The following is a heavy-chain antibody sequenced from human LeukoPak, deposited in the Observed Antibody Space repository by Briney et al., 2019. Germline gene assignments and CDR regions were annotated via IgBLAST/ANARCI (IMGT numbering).Heavy chain of an antibody. J-gene: IGHJ1*01. Sequence: PGGSLRLSCAASGFPFNSYTMNWVRQAPGKGLEWVSSISSVSSSIYYTDSVKGRFTISRDNAKNSLYLQMNSLRAEDTALYYCARGPLDYGDYEGFFQHWGQGTLVTVSS. V-gene: IGHV3-21*01. CDR1: GFPFNSYT. CDR3: ARGPLDYGDYEGFFQH. D-gene: IGHD4-17*01. CDR2: ISSVSSSI.